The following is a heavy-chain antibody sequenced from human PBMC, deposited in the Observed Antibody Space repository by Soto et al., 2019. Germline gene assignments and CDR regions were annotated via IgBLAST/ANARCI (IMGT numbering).Heavy chain of an antibody. Sequence: SETLSLTCTVSGGSISSSSYYWGWIRQPPGRGLEWIGSIYYSGSTYYNPSLKSRVTISVDTSKNQFSVKLSSVTAADTAVYYCARNELVYCSGGSCYSTPGWFDPWGQGTLVTVSS. CDR3: ARNELVYCSGGSCYSTPGWFDP. CDR2: IYYSGST. CDR1: GGSISSSSYY. V-gene: IGHV4-39*01. J-gene: IGHJ5*02. D-gene: IGHD2-15*01.